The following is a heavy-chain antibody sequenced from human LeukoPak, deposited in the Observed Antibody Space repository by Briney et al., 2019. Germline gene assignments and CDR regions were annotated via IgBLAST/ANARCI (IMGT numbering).Heavy chain of an antibody. Sequence: GGSLRLSCAASGFTFSSYSMNWVRQAPGKGLEWVSYISSSSSTIYYADSVKGRFTISRDNAKNTLYLQMNSLRAEDTAVYYCARGRGCCSSTSCYIDYWGQGTLVTVSS. CDR3: ARGRGCCSSTSCYIDY. J-gene: IGHJ4*02. CDR2: ISSSSSTI. V-gene: IGHV3-48*01. D-gene: IGHD2-2*02. CDR1: GFTFSSYS.